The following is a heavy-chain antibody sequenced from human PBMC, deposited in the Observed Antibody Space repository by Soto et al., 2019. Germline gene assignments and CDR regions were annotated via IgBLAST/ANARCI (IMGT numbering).Heavy chain of an antibody. V-gene: IGHV3-30*18. CDR1: GFTFSSYG. D-gene: IGHD3-10*01. Sequence: QVQLVESGGGVVQPGRSLRLSCAASGFTFSSYGMHWVRQAPGKGLEWVALISYDGSNKYYADSVKGRFTISRDNSKNTLYLQMNSLRPEDTAVYYCAKSRMPYYASCLGYWGQGTLVTFSS. CDR2: ISYDGSNK. J-gene: IGHJ4*02. CDR3: AKSRMPYYASCLGY.